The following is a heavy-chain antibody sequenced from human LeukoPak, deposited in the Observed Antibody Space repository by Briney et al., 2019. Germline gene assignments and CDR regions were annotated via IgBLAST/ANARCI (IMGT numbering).Heavy chain of an antibody. CDR1: GYTFTSYA. Sequence: ASVKVSCKASGYTFTSYAMNWVRQAPGQGLEWMGWINTNTGNPTYAQGFTGRFVFSLDTSVSTAYLQISSLKAEDTAVYYCAKPQFYYGSGSSYFDYWGQGTLVTVSS. V-gene: IGHV7-4-1*02. CDR2: INTNTGNP. J-gene: IGHJ4*02. D-gene: IGHD3-10*01. CDR3: AKPQFYYGSGSSYFDY.